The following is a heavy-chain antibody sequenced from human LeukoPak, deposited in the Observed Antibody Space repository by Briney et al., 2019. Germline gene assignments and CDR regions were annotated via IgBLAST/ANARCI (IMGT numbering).Heavy chain of an antibody. Sequence: GASVKVSCKTSGYTFTDYYIHWVRQAPGQGLEWMGWMNANSGATDYAQKLQGRVTMTRDTSISTAYMELSRLTSDDTAVYYCARDPDRKEFDLDYWGQGTLVTVSS. CDR3: ARDPDRKEFDLDY. J-gene: IGHJ4*02. V-gene: IGHV1-2*02. CDR2: MNANSGAT. CDR1: GYTFTDYY. D-gene: IGHD3-9*01.